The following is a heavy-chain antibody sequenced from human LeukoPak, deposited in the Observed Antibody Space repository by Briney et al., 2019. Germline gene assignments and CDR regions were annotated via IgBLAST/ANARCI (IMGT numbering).Heavy chain of an antibody. J-gene: IGHJ6*02. V-gene: IGHV1-69*04. Sequence: EASVKVSCKASGGTFSSYAISWVRQAPGQGLEWMGRTIPILGIANYAQKFQGRVTITADKSTSTAYMELSSLRSEDTAVYYCARVLPRDIVVVPAATYYYYGMDVWGQGTTVTVSS. CDR3: ARVLPRDIVVVPAATYYYYGMDV. D-gene: IGHD2-2*01. CDR1: GGTFSSYA. CDR2: TIPILGIA.